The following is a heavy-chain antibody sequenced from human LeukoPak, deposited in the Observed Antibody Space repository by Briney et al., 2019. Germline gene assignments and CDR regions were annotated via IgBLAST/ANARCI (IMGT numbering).Heavy chain of an antibody. Sequence: GESLKISCKGSGYSFTSYWIGWVRQMPGKGLEWMGIIYPGDSDTRYSPSFQGQVTISADKSISTAYLQWSSLKASDTAMYYCARFIAVAGTSTPLDHWGQGTLVTVSS. CDR1: GYSFTSYW. D-gene: IGHD6-19*01. J-gene: IGHJ4*02. CDR3: ARFIAVAGTSTPLDH. CDR2: IYPGDSDT. V-gene: IGHV5-51*01.